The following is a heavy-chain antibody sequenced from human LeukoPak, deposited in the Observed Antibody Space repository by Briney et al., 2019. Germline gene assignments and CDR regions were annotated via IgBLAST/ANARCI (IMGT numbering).Heavy chain of an antibody. Sequence: GGSLRLSCEASGFTFSSYDMSWVRQAPGKGLEWVSAISGSGGSTYYADSVKGRFTISRDNSKNTLYLQMNSLRAEDTAVYYCAKAWKSGNFEDYWGQGTLVTVSS. CDR1: GFTFSSYD. CDR2: ISGSGGST. J-gene: IGHJ4*02. CDR3: AKAWKSGNFEDY. D-gene: IGHD1-26*01. V-gene: IGHV3-23*01.